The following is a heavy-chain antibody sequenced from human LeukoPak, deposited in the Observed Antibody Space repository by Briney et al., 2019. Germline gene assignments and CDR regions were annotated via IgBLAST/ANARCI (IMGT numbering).Heavy chain of an antibody. J-gene: IGHJ3*02. D-gene: IGHD6-19*01. CDR3: ARARLGSSGLHAFEI. CDR2: ISFSSSYI. V-gene: IGHV3-21*01. CDR1: GFTFSNYN. Sequence: PGGSLRLSCAASGFTFSNYNMNWVRQAPGKGLEWVSSISFSSSYIYYAVSVKGRFTISRDNAKNSLYLQMNSLRAEDTAVYYCARARLGSSGLHAFEIWGQGTVVTVSS.